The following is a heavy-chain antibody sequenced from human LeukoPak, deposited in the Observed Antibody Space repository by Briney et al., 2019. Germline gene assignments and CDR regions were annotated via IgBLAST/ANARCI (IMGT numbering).Heavy chain of an antibody. CDR1: GGPIISYY. J-gene: IGHJ6*03. D-gene: IGHD3-22*01. CDR3: ARLKFYDSTGYTPGYYMDV. CDR2: IYPSGST. V-gene: IGHV4-4*07. Sequence: PSETLSLTCTVSGGPIISYYWSWVRQSAGKGLEWIGRIYPSGSTEYNTSLKSRVTMSVDMSKKQFSLKLTSVTAADTAVYYCARLKFYDSTGYTPGYYMDVWGKGTTVTVSS.